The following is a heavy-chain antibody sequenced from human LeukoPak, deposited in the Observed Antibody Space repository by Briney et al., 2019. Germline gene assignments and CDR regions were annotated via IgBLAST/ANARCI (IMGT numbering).Heavy chain of an antibody. J-gene: IGHJ4*02. Sequence: SQTLSLTCTVSGGSINSADYYCTSIRQLPGQGLEWIGYIYYTGNIYYSPSLKSRVTISADTSKNQFSLRLTSVTAADTAVYYCARASVLLHPFDDWGQGTLVTVSS. CDR3: ARASVLLHPFDD. CDR2: IYYTGNI. D-gene: IGHD4/OR15-4a*01. CDR1: GGSINSADYY. V-gene: IGHV4-30-4*01.